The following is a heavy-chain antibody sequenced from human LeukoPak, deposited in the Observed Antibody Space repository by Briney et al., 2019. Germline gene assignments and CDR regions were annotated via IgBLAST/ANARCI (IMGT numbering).Heavy chain of an antibody. J-gene: IGHJ3*02. CDR3: ARDGYCSGGSCYWDAFDI. V-gene: IGHV3-21*01. CDR2: ISSSSSYI. D-gene: IGHD2-15*01. Sequence: PGGSLRLSCAASGFTFSIYSMNWLRQAPGKGLEWVSSISSSSSYIYYADSVKGRFTISRDNAKNSLYLQMNSLRAEDTAVYYCARDGYCSGGSCYWDAFDIWGQGTMVTVSS. CDR1: GFTFSIYS.